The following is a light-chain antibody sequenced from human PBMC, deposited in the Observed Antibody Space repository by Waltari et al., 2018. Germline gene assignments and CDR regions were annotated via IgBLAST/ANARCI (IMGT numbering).Light chain of an antibody. CDR1: QAISSF. J-gene: IGKJ4*01. V-gene: IGKV1-9*01. Sequence: DIHLTQSPSFLSASVGDRVPITCRASQAISSFLAWYQRKPGKAPNLLIYGASTLLSGVPSRFGGSGSDTEFTLTISNLQPEDFATYYCQQSDAFPVTFGGGTQVAI. CDR3: QQSDAFPVT. CDR2: GAS.